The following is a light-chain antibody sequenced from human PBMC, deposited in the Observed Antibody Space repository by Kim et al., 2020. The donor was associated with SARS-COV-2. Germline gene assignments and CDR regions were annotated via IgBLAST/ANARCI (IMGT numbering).Light chain of an antibody. J-gene: IGLJ1*01. CDR2: DVS. V-gene: IGLV2-8*01. CDR1: SSDVGGYNF. Sequence: QSTLTQPPSASGSPGQSVTISCTGTSSDVGGYNFVSWYQQHPGKAPKLMIYDVSNRPSGVPDRFSGSKSGNTASLTVSGLQAEAEADYYCSSYAAISNFVFGTGTEVTVL. CDR3: SSYAAISNFV.